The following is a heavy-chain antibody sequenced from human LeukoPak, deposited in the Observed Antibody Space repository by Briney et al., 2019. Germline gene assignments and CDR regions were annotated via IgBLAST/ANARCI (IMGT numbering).Heavy chain of an antibody. CDR3: ARQRSITRGAPFDY. CDR2: IYYSGST. CDR1: GGSISSGGYY. D-gene: IGHD1-14*01. J-gene: IGHJ4*02. Sequence: SQTLSLTCTVSGGSISSGGYYWSWIRQHPGKGLEWIGYIYYSGSTYYNPSLKSRVTISVYTSKNQFSLKLSSVTAADAAVYYCARQRSITRGAPFDYWGQGTLVTVSS. V-gene: IGHV4-31*03.